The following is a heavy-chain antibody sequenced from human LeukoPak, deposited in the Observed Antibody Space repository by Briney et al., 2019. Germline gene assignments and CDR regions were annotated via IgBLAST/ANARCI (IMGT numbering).Heavy chain of an antibody. CDR1: GFTFSSYE. V-gene: IGHV3-48*03. CDR3: AKDVAAAGTYYFDY. CDR2: ISSSGSAI. Sequence: GGSLRLSCAASGFTFSSYEMNWVRQAPEKGLEWVSYISSSGSAIYYADSVKGRFTISRDNSKNTLYLQMNSLRAEDTAVYYCAKDVAAAGTYYFDYWSQGTLITVSS. D-gene: IGHD6-13*01. J-gene: IGHJ4*02.